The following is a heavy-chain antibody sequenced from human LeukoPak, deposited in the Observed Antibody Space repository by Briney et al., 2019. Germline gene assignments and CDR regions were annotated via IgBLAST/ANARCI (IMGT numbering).Heavy chain of an antibody. CDR3: ARGGGVVTGEYYFDY. D-gene: IGHD2-21*02. CDR1: GYTFTSYG. Sequence: ASVKVSCKASGYTFTSYGISWVRQAPGQGLEWMGWISAYNGNTNYAQKLQGRVTMTTAPSTSTAYMELRSLRADDTAVCHCARGGGVVTGEYYFDYWGQGTLVTVSS. V-gene: IGHV1-18*01. CDR2: ISAYNGNT. J-gene: IGHJ4*02.